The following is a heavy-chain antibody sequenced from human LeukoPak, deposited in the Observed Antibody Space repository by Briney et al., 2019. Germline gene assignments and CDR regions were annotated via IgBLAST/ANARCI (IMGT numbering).Heavy chain of an antibody. J-gene: IGHJ4*02. Sequence: GGSLRVSCAASGFTFRDFSMHWVRQAPGKGLEWVSLVSGDGGVTHYADSVKGRFTISRDNSKNSLYLQMSGLRVEDTAFYYCAKGNNSLSFNFDYWGQGTLVTVSS. CDR2: VSGDGGVT. CDR3: AKGNNSLSFNFDY. CDR1: GFTFRDFS. V-gene: IGHV3-43*02. D-gene: IGHD2/OR15-2a*01.